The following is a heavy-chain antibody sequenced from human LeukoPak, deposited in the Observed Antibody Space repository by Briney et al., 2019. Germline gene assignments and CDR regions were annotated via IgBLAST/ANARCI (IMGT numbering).Heavy chain of an antibody. V-gene: IGHV3-23*01. CDR3: ATDSSSWYFDY. D-gene: IGHD6-13*01. CDR2: ISGSGGST. CDR1: GFLFKLFA. Sequence: GGSLRLSCVGSGFLFKLFAVGWVRQAPGKGLEWVSGISGSGGSTDYADSVKGRFTISRDNSKNTLYLQMNSLRAEDTAVYYCATDSSSWYFDYWGQGTLVTVSS. J-gene: IGHJ4*02.